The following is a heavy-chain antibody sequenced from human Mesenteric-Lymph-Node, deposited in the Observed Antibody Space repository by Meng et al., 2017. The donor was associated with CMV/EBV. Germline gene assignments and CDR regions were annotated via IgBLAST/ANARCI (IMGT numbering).Heavy chain of an antibody. V-gene: IGHV3-30*02. CDR2: INYDGSHT. CDR1: GFTFSDHY. Sequence: GESLKISCAASGFTFSDHYMDWVRQAPGKGLEWVTFINYDGSHTSHTDSVKGRFTISRDNSKNTLYLQMNSLRAEDTAVYYCAGLNSGTYGARGYFDYWGQGTLVTVSS. CDR3: AGLNSGTYGARGYFDY. D-gene: IGHD1-26*01. J-gene: IGHJ4*02.